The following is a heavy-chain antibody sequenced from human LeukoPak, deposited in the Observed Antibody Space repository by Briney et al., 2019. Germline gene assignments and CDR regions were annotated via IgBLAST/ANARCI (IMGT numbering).Heavy chain of an antibody. CDR2: ISGSGGST. CDR3: AKDLGDSSGYNPFDY. V-gene: IGHV3-23*01. D-gene: IGHD3-22*01. Sequence: GGSLRLSCAASGFTFSSYVMICVRDATGRGLEWVSVISGSGGSTYYAGSVKGRFTISRDNSKNTLYLQMNSLRAEDTAVYYCAKDLGDSSGYNPFDYWGQGTLVTVSS. J-gene: IGHJ4*02. CDR1: GFTFSSYV.